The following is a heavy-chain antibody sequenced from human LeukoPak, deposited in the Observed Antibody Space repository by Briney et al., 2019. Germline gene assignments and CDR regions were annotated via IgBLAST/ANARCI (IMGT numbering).Heavy chain of an antibody. D-gene: IGHD3-22*01. Sequence: EASVKVSCKASGYTFTSYYMHWVRQAPGQGLEWMGIINPSGGSTSYAQKFQGRVTMTRDTSTSTVYMELSSLRSEDTAVYYCARVLPMHGGSSGYYYGLRWFDPWGQGTLVTVSS. CDR3: ARVLPMHGGSSGYYYGLRWFDP. J-gene: IGHJ5*02. CDR2: INPSGGST. V-gene: IGHV1-46*01. CDR1: GYTFTSYY.